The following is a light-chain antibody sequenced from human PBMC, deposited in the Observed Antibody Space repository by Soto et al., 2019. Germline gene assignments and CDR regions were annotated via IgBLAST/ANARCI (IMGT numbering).Light chain of an antibody. CDR2: AAS. CDR1: QSINSY. V-gene: IGKV1-39*01. Sequence: DIQMTQSPSSLSASVGDRVTITCRESQSINSYLNWYQQTPGKAPKILIYAASSLHSGVPSRFSGSGAGTDFTRTISSLQPEDFETDYCQQSYSTPLTFGGGTKVDIK. J-gene: IGKJ4*01. CDR3: QQSYSTPLT.